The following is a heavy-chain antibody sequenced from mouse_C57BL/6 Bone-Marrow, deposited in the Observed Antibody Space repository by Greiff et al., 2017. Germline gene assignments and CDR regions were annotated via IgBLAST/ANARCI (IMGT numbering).Heavy chain of an antibody. CDR2: IPPNSGST. D-gene: IGHD1-1*01. V-gene: IGHV1-64*01. CDR3: ARGPLPTYDGSSQGYFDV. Sequence: VQLQQPGAELVKPGASVKLSCKASGYTFTSYWMHWVKQRPGQGLEWIGMIPPNSGSTNYNEKFKSKATLTVDKSSSTAYMQLSSLTSEDSAVYYCARGPLPTYDGSSQGYFDVWGTGTTVTVSS. CDR1: GYTFTSYW. J-gene: IGHJ1*03.